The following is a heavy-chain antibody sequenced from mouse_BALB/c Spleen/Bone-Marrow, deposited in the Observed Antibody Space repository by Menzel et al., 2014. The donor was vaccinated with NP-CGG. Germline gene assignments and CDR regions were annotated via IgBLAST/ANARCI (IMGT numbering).Heavy chain of an antibody. CDR2: ISGVSSTI. J-gene: IGHJ4*01. CDR1: GFTFSNFG. CDR3: ARSTWSYYNGMDY. V-gene: IGHV5-17*02. Sequence: DVQLQESGGGLVQPGGSRKLSCAASGFTFSNFGIHWVRQAPEKGLEWVAYISGVSSTIYYADTVKGRFTISRDNPKSTLFLQMTSLRSEDTAMYYCARSTWSYYNGMDYWGQGTSVTVSS. D-gene: IGHD1-1*01.